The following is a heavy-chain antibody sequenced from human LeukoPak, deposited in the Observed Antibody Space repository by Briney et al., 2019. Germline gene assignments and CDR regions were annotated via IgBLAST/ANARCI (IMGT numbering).Heavy chain of an antibody. CDR1: GFTFSSYS. J-gene: IGHJ4*02. V-gene: IGHV3-21*01. D-gene: IGHD1-1*01. CDR2: ISSSSSYI. CDR3: AREGLPVATCFDY. Sequence: GGSLRLSFTASGFTFSSYSMNWVRQAPGEGLEWVSSISSSSSYIYYADSVKGRFTISRDNAKNSLYLQMNSLRAEDTAVYYCAREGLPVATCFDYWGQGTLVTVSS.